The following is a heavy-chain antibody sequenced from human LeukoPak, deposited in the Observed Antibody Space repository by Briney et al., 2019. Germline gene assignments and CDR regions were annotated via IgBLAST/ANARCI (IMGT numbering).Heavy chain of an antibody. CDR1: GGTFSSYA. Sequence: ASVKVSCKASGGTFSSYAISWVRQAPGQGLEWMGGIIPIFGTANYAQKFQGRVTITADESTSTAYMELSSLRSEDTAVYYCARGEVLRYFDWLLYGQYYFDYWGQGTLVTVSS. J-gene: IGHJ4*02. CDR3: ARGEVLRYFDWLLYGQYYFDY. CDR2: IIPIFGTA. D-gene: IGHD3-9*01. V-gene: IGHV1-69*13.